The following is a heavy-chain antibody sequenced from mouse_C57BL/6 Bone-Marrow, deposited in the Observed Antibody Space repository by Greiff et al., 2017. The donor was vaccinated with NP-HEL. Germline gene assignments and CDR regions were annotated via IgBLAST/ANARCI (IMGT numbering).Heavy chain of an antibody. CDR1: GYTFTSYT. D-gene: IGHD2-1*01. CDR2: INPSCGYT. V-gene: IGHV1-4*01. CDR3: ARPIYYGNGYYAMDY. J-gene: IGHJ4*01. Sequence: QVQLQQPGAELVRPGASVKMSCKASGYTFTSYTMHWVKQRPGQGLEWIGYINPSCGYTQYNQKFKDKATLTADKSSSTAYMQLSSLTSEDAAVYYCARPIYYGNGYYAMDYWGQGTSVTVSS.